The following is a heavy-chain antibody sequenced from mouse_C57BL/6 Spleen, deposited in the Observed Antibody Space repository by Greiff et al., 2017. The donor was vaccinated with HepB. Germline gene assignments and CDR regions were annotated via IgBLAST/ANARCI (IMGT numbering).Heavy chain of an antibody. Sequence: EVKLQESGPELVKPGASVKMSCKASGYTFTDYNMHWVKQSHGKSLEWIGYINPNNGGTSYNQKFKGKATLTVNKSSSTAYMELRSLTSEDSAVYYCARKHYYGNSWFAYWGQGTLVTVSA. V-gene: IGHV1-22*01. D-gene: IGHD2-1*01. CDR3: ARKHYYGNSWFAY. CDR2: INPNNGGT. CDR1: GYTFTDYN. J-gene: IGHJ3*01.